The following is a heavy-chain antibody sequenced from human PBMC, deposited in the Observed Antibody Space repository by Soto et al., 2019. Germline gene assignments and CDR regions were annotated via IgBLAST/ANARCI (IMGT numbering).Heavy chain of an antibody. J-gene: IGHJ4*02. D-gene: IGHD3-3*01. CDR2: IYPSDSDT. CDR1: EENFVGHW. V-gene: IGHV5-51*01. CDR3: ARGGVLPRTFDY. Sequence: GSEENFVGHWGRWVLKMNGKGLELMGIIYPSDSDTRHRPSVQGQVTISADKSISSAYLQWSSLRASDTAMYYCARGGVLPRTFDYWGEGTPVTVPS.